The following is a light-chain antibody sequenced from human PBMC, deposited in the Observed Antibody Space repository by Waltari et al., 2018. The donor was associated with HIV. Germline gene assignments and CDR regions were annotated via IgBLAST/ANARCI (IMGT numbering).Light chain of an antibody. CDR2: GAS. CDR1: QSVSSSY. Sequence: EIVLTQSPGTLSLSPGERATLPCRASQSVSSSYLACYQQKPGQAPRLLIYGASIRATGIPDRFSGSGSGTDFTLTISRLETEDFAVYYCQQYGSSALFTFGPGTKLDIK. CDR3: QQYGSSALFT. J-gene: IGKJ3*01. V-gene: IGKV3-20*01.